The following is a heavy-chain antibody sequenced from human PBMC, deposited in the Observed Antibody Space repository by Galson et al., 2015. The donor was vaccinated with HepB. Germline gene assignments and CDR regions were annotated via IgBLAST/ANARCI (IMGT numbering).Heavy chain of an antibody. J-gene: IGHJ4*02. Sequence: SLRLSCAASGFTFSSYAMSWVRQAPGKGLEWVSAISGSGGSTYYADSVKGRFTISRDNSKNTLYLQMNSLRAEDTAVYYCAKDSGYDYDLPSPPYYFDYWGQGTLVTVSS. CDR2: ISGSGGST. CDR1: GFTFSSYA. CDR3: AKDSGYDYDLPSPPYYFDY. D-gene: IGHD5-12*01. V-gene: IGHV3-23*01.